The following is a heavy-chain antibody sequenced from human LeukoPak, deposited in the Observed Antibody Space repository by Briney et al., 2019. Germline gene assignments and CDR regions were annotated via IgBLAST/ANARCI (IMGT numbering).Heavy chain of an antibody. J-gene: IGHJ6*02. Sequence: ASVKVSCKASGYTFTSYYMHWVRQAPGQGLEWMGINNPSGGSTSYAQKFQGRVTMTRDTSTSTVYMELSSLRSEDTAVYYCARDLVTTGGMDVWGQGTTVTVSS. D-gene: IGHD4-17*01. CDR2: NNPSGGST. CDR1: GYTFTSYY. CDR3: ARDLVTTGGMDV. V-gene: IGHV1-46*01.